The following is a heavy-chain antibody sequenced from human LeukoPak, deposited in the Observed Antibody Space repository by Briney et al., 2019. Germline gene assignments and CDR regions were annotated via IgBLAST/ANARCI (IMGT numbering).Heavy chain of an antibody. CDR3: ARANLWIGEHWFDP. J-gene: IGHJ5*02. V-gene: IGHV1-18*01. D-gene: IGHD3-10*01. CDR2: ISAYNGNT. CDR1: GYTFTSYG. Sequence: ASVKVSCKASGYTFTSYGISWVRQAPGQGLEWMGWISAYNGNTNYAQKFQDRVTMTADTSTNTAYMELRSLRPDDTAVYYCARANLWIGEHWFDPWGQGTLVIVSP.